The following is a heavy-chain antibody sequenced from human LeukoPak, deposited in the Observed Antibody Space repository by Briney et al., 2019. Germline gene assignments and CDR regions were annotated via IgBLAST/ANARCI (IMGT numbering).Heavy chain of an antibody. V-gene: IGHV4-34*01. Sequence: KPSETLSLTCAVYGGSFSGYYWSWIRRPPGKGLEWIGEINHSGSTNYNPSLKSRVTISVDTSKNQFSLKLSSVTAADTAVYYCARGPIYYDSSGYYYAAFDIWGQGTMVTVSS. CDR1: GGSFSGYY. J-gene: IGHJ3*02. D-gene: IGHD3-22*01. CDR3: ARGPIYYDSSGYYYAAFDI. CDR2: INHSGST.